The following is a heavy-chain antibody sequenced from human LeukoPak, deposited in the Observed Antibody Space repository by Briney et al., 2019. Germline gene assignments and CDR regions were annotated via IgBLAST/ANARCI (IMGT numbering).Heavy chain of an antibody. J-gene: IGHJ5*02. CDR1: GDSIRNYY. CDR3: ARLARGRWFDP. Sequence: PETLSLTCNVSGDSIRNYYWSWIRQTPGKGLEWIGHIYDSGSTNYNPSLKSRVTISVDTSKNQFSLKVTSVTAADTAVYYCARLARGRWFDPWGQGTLVTVSS. CDR2: IYDSGST. D-gene: IGHD6-6*01. V-gene: IGHV4-59*08.